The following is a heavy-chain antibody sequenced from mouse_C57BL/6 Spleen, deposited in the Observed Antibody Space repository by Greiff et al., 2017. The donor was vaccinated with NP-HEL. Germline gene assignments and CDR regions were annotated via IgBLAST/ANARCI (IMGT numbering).Heavy chain of an antibody. CDR3: ARCHYGSSYWYFDV. D-gene: IGHD1-1*01. Sequence: EVQLQQSGPELVKPGASVKMSCKASGYTFTDYNMHWVKQSHGKSLEWIGYINPNNGGTSYNQKFKGKATLTVNKSSSTAYMELRSLTSEDSAVYYCARCHYGSSYWYFDVWGTGTTVTVCS. V-gene: IGHV1-22*01. CDR2: INPNNGGT. CDR1: GYTFTDYN. J-gene: IGHJ1*03.